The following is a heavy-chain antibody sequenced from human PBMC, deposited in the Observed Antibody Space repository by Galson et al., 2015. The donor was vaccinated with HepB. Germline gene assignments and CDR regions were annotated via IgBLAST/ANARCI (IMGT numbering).Heavy chain of an antibody. J-gene: IGHJ4*02. CDR3: ARGYSQIEDYFYY. CDR1: GGTFSIYT. Sequence: SVKVSCKASGGTFSIYTINWVRQAPGQGLEWMGGIIPLFATANYAQKFQGRVTITADESTTTAYMELSSLRSEDTALYYCARGYSQIEDYFYYWGQGTLVTVSS. CDR2: IIPLFATA. V-gene: IGHV1-69*13. D-gene: IGHD2-21*01.